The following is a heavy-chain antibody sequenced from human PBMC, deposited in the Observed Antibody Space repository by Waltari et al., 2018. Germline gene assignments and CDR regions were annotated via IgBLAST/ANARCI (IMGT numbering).Heavy chain of an antibody. CDR3: ARGGSDRAPLDY. V-gene: IGHV3-30*15. Sequence: QVQLVESGGGVVQSGRSLRLSCAASGFSLSKYAVLWVRQAPGKGLEWVGVTSPDGFNKYYADSVQGRFTISRDRSLQMSALRSEDTAVYYCARGGSDRAPLDYWGRGTLVTVSS. CDR2: TSPDGFNK. J-gene: IGHJ4*02. D-gene: IGHD1-1*01. CDR1: GFSLSKYA.